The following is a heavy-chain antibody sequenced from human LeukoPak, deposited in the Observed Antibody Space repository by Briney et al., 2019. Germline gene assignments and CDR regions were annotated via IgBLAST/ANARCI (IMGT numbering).Heavy chain of an antibody. J-gene: IGHJ4*02. V-gene: IGHV3-23*01. Sequence: GGSLRLSCAASGFTFSSYAMSWVRQAPGKGLEWVSTVSGGGGTAYYADSVKGRFTISRDNSKNTLFLQMNSLRAEDTAIYHCAKDTGYCSSATCYGLDYWGQGTLVTVSS. CDR3: AKDTGYCSSATCYGLDY. D-gene: IGHD2-2*01. CDR1: GFTFSSYA. CDR2: VSGGGGTA.